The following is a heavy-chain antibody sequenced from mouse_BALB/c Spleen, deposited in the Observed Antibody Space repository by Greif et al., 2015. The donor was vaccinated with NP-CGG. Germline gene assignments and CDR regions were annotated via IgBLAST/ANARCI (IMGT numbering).Heavy chain of an antibody. CDR2: IKPCRGYN. J-gene: IGHJ4*01. CDR1: GFTLSCLT. V-gene: IGHV1S26*01. D-gene: IGHD1-1*01. Sequence: QGKLGGAGGELARTWGAVEMSCKGSGFTLSCLTKHWGKKRAGQGFGRIGYIKPCRGYNNYNQKFKDKATLTADKSSSTAYMQLSSLTSEDSAVYYCARNHYYGSSYDYAMDYWGQGTSVTVSS. CDR3: ARNHYYGSSYDYAMDY.